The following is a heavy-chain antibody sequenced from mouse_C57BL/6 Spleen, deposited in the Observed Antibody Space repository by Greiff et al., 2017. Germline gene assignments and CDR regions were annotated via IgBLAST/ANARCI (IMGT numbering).Heavy chain of an antibody. V-gene: IGHV1-54*01. CDR1: GYAFTNYL. CDR2: INPGSGGT. CDR3: ARDGFAY. Sequence: QVQLQQSGAELVRPGTSVKVSCKASGYAFTNYLIEWVKQRPGQGLEWIGVINPGSGGTNYNEKFKGKATLTADKSSSTDYMQLSSLTSEDSAVYFCARDGFAYWGQGTLVTVSA. J-gene: IGHJ3*01.